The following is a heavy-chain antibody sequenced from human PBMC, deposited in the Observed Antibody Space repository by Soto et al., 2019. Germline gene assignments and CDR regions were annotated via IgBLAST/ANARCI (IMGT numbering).Heavy chain of an antibody. CDR2: ISGSGGST. J-gene: IGHJ4*02. CDR3: AKFRDIVVVVAAPFDY. Sequence: GGSLRLSCAASGFTFSSYAMSWVRQAPGKGLKWVSAISGSGGSTYYADSVKGRFTISRDNSKNTLYLQMNSLRAEDTAVYYCAKFRDIVVVVAAPFDYWGQGTLVTVSS. V-gene: IGHV3-23*01. D-gene: IGHD2-15*01. CDR1: GFTFSSYA.